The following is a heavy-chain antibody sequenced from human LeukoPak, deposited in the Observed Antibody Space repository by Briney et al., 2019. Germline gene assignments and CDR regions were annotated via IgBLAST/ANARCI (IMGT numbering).Heavy chain of an antibody. D-gene: IGHD4-23*01. J-gene: IGHJ4*02. CDR1: GSSISSYY. Sequence: SETLSLTCTVSGSSISSYYWSWMRPPAGKRLEWIGRIYSSGSTSYNPSLKSRVTMSVDASKNQVSLKLSSATAADTAMYYCARVYQSSGISSGYFDYWGQGSLVTVSS. CDR3: ARVYQSSGISSGYFDY. CDR2: IYSSGST. V-gene: IGHV4-4*07.